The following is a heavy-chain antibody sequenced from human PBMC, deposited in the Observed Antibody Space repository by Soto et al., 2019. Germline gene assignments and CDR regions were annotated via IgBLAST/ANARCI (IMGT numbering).Heavy chain of an antibody. CDR3: ATISCYGSGSFCGMDV. D-gene: IGHD3-10*01. CDR2: INPNSGGT. CDR1: GYTFTGYY. V-gene: IGHV1-2*02. J-gene: IGHJ6*02. Sequence: ASVKVSCKASGYTFTGYYMHWVRQAPGQGLEWMGWINPNSGGTNYAQKFQGRVTMTRDTSISTAYMGLSRLRSDDTAVYYCATISCYGSGSFCGMDVWGQGTTVTVSS.